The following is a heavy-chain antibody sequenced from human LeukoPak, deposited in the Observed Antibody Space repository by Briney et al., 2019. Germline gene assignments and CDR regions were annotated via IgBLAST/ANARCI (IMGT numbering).Heavy chain of an antibody. Sequence: GRSLRLSCAASGFTFNSYAMHWVRQAQGPGLECVAVISYHGANKYYADSVKGRFTISRDNSKNTLYLQMNSLRSEDTAVYYCAREGYCSGGGCYLEYLQHWGQGTLVTVSS. CDR1: GFTFNSYA. CDR3: AREGYCSGGGCYLEYLQH. V-gene: IGHV3-30-3*01. J-gene: IGHJ1*01. D-gene: IGHD2-15*01. CDR2: ISYHGANK.